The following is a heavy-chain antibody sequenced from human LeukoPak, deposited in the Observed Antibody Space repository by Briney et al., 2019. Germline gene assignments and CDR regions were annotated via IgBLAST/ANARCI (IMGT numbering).Heavy chain of an antibody. CDR2: VYTSRIT. V-gene: IGHV4-61*02. D-gene: IGHD1-26*01. J-gene: IGHJ4*02. CDR3: ARWEGGSYYDFDY. Sequence: SQPLSLTCSVSGGSISSGGNNWNWIRQPAGKGLEWIGRVYTSRITNYNPSLKSRVTISVDTSKNQFSLKLSSVTAADTAVYYCARWEGGSYYDFDYWGQGTLVTVSS. CDR1: GGSISSGGNN.